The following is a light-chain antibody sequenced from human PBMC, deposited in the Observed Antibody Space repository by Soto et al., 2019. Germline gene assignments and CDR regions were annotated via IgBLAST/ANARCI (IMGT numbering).Light chain of an antibody. CDR2: KAS. CDR1: QSISRW. Sequence: DIQMTHSPSNLSASVGDRVTINCRASQSISRWLAWYQQKPGKATKLLIYKASSLESGVPSRFSGSGSGAEFTLTLSSLQPDDFSNYYCQQYNSYSPLTFGGGTKVDIK. J-gene: IGKJ4*01. V-gene: IGKV1-5*03. CDR3: QQYNSYSPLT.